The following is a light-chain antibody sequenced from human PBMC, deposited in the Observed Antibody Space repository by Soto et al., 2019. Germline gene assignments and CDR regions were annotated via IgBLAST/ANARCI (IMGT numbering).Light chain of an antibody. V-gene: IGLV2-14*01. CDR1: SSDVGNYKY. J-gene: IGLJ1*01. CDR3: SAYSDIDTKA. CDR2: EVS. Sequence: QSALTQPASVSGSPGQSITISCTGTSSDVGNYKYVSWYQQHPGKAPKLMIYEVSNRPSGVSNRFSGSKSGNTASLTISGLQPEDEADYYCSAYSDIDTKAFGTGTKVTVL.